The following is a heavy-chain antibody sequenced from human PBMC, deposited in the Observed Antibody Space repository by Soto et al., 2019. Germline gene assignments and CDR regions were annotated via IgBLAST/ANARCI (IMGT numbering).Heavy chain of an antibody. Sequence: SETLSLTCTVSDGSISTDGYYWSWIRQHPGKGLEWIGYIYYSGSTYYNPSLKSRVTISVDTSKNQFSLKLSSVTAADTAVYYCARRALGYCSGGSCLHYDYYYMDVWGKGTTVTVSS. V-gene: IGHV4-31*03. J-gene: IGHJ6*03. D-gene: IGHD2-15*01. CDR3: ARRALGYCSGGSCLHYDYYYMDV. CDR1: DGSISTDGYY. CDR2: IYYSGST.